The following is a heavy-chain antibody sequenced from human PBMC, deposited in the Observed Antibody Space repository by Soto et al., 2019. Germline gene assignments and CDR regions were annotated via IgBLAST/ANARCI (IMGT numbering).Heavy chain of an antibody. CDR3: ARDPPTGTTLDWFDS. D-gene: IGHD1-7*01. V-gene: IGHV3-21*01. Sequence: GGSLRLSCAASGFSFSSDSMGWARQAPGKGLEWVSSISSSGSFMNYADSVRGRFTISRDNAKNSLYLQMSSLKDEDTAVYYCARDPPTGTTLDWFDSWGQGTLVTVSS. CDR1: GFSFSSDS. CDR2: ISSSGSFM. J-gene: IGHJ5*01.